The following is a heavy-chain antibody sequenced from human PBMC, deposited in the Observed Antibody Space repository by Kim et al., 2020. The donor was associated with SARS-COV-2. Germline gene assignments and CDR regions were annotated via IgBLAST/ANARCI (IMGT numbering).Heavy chain of an antibody. CDR2: ISSSGSTI. CDR3: ARSGGGYCSSTSCAGYYYYGMDV. D-gene: IGHD2-2*01. V-gene: IGHV3-11*01. Sequence: GGSLRLSCAASGFTFSDYYMSWIRQAPGKGLEWVSYISSSGSTIYYADSVKGRFTISRDNAKNSLYLQMNSLRAEDTAVYYCARSGGGYCSSTSCAGYYYYGMDVWGQGTTVTVSS. CDR1: GFTFSDYY. J-gene: IGHJ6*02.